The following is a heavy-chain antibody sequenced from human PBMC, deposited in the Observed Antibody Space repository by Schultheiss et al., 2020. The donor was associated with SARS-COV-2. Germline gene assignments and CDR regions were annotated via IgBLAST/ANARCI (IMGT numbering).Heavy chain of an antibody. V-gene: IGHV4-34*01. CDR3: ARGRCRSRTSCSHYYYYGLDV. Sequence: GSLRLSCAVYGGSFSGYYWNWIRQPPGKGLEWIGEINHSGSTKYNPSLKSRVTISADTSKNQFSLKLSSVTAADTAVYYCARGRCRSRTSCSHYYYYGLDVWGQGTTVTVSS. D-gene: IGHD2-2*01. CDR2: INHSGST. CDR1: GGSFSGYY. J-gene: IGHJ6*02.